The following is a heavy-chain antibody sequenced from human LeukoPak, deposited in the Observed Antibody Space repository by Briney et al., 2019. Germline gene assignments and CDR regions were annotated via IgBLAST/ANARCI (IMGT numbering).Heavy chain of an antibody. CDR2: IYYSGST. J-gene: IGHJ5*02. CDR1: GGSISSYY. D-gene: IGHD5-18*01. Sequence: PSETLSLTCTVSGGSISSYYWSWIRQPPGKGLEWIGYIYYSGSTNYNPSLKSRVTISGDTSNNQFSLKLTSVTAADTAMYYCARSSNSRFDPWGQGTLVTVSS. V-gene: IGHV4-59*01. CDR3: ARSSNSRFDP.